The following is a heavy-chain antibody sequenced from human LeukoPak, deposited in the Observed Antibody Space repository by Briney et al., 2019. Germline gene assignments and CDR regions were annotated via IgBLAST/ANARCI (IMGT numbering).Heavy chain of an antibody. V-gene: IGHV3-11*01. CDR3: ARDLTGNVLDY. Sequence: PGGSLRLSCAASGFTFSDCYMYWIRQAPGKGLEWVSYISSSGNTIYYADSVKGRFTISRDNAKNSLYLQMNSLRAEDTAVYYCARDLTGNVLDYWGQGTLVTVSS. CDR1: GFTFSDCY. CDR2: ISSSGNTI. D-gene: IGHD1-1*01. J-gene: IGHJ4*02.